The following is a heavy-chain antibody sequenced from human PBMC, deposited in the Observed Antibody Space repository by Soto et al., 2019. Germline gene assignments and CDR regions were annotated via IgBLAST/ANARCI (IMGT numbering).Heavy chain of an antibody. CDR3: AHRPGRFPPDHRGNWFDP. Sequence: QITLKESGPTLVKPTQTLTLTCTFSGFSLSTSGVGVGWIRQPPGKALEWLALIYWDDDKRYSPSLKSRLTITKDTSKNQVVLTMTNMDPVDTATYYCAHRPGRFPPDHRGNWFDPWGQGTLVTVSS. V-gene: IGHV2-5*02. CDR2: IYWDDDK. CDR1: GFSLSTSGVG. D-gene: IGHD3-10*01. J-gene: IGHJ5*02.